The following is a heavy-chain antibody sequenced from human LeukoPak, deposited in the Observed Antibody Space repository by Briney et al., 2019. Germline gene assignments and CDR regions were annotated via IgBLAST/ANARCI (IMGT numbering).Heavy chain of an antibody. CDR2: IYYSGST. V-gene: IGHV4-39*07. CDR3: ARAAAGTLSRNWFDP. CDR1: GGSISSSSYY. Sequence: SETLSLTCTVSGGSISSSSYYWGWIRQPPGKGLEWIGSIYYSGSTYYNPSLKSRVTISVDTSKNQFSLKLSSVTAADTAVYYCARAAAGTLSRNWFDPWGQGTLVTVSS. J-gene: IGHJ5*02. D-gene: IGHD6-13*01.